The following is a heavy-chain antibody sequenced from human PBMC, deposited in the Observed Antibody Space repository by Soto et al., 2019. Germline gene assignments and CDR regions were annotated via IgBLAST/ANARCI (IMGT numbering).Heavy chain of an antibody. J-gene: IGHJ5*02. CDR1: GGSISGAGYS. CDR2: IYRSGAF. V-gene: IGHV4-30-2*01. Sequence: PSETLSLTCAVSGGSISGAGYSWSWIRQPPGGGLEWIGYIYRSGAFLKNPSLKTRLTMSQDTSKNQFSLKMNSVTAADTAVYYCARDWGPYWFDPWGQGILVTASS. CDR3: ARDWGPYWFDP. D-gene: IGHD3-16*01.